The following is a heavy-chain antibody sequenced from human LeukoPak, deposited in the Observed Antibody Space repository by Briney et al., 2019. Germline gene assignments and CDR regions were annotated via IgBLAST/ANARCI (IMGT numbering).Heavy chain of an antibody. V-gene: IGHV1-69*13. J-gene: IGHJ4*02. CDR2: IIPIFGTA. CDR1: GYTFTGYY. Sequence: SVKVSCKXSGYTFTGYYMHWVRQAPGQGLEWMGGIIPIFGTANYSQKFQGRVTITADESTSTAYMELSSLRSEDTAVYYCAKAIGGYSYGPFDYWGQGTLVTVSP. CDR3: AKAIGGYSYGPFDY. D-gene: IGHD5-18*01.